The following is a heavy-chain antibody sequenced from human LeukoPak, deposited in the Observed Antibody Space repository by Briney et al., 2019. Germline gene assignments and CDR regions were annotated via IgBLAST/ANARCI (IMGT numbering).Heavy chain of an antibody. D-gene: IGHD2-15*01. CDR3: ARVVGCSGGSCYPNYYYYYMDV. V-gene: IGHV1-69*06. CDR2: IIPMFGST. CDR1: GGTFNSYA. Sequence: SVKVSCKASGGTFNSYAFNWVRQAPGQGLQWMGGIIPMFGSTNYAQNFQGRVTITADTSTSTAYMELSSLRSEDTAVYYCARVVGCSGGSCYPNYYYYYMDVWGKGTTVTISS. J-gene: IGHJ6*03.